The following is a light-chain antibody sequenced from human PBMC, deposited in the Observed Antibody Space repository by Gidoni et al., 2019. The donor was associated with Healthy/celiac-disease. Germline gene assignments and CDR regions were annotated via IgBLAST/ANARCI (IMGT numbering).Light chain of an antibody. J-gene: IGKJ1*01. CDR1: QSISSY. CDR2: AAS. CDR3: QQRYSTPWT. V-gene: IGKV1-39*01. Sequence: DIQMTQSPSSLSASVGDRVTITCRASQSISSYLNWYQQKPGQAPKLLIYAASSLQSGVPSRFSGSGSVTDFTLTISSLQPEDFAAYYCQQRYSTPWTFGRXTKVEIK.